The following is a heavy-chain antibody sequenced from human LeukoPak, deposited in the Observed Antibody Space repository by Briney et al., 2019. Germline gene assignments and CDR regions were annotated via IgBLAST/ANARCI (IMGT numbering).Heavy chain of an antibody. J-gene: IGHJ4*02. Sequence: GGSLRLSCAASGITFSSYGMHWVRQAPGKGLEWVAVISYDGSNKYYADSVKGRFTISRDNSKNTLYLQMNSLRAEDTAVYYCAKDGGRSFDYWGQGTLVTVSS. CDR1: GITFSSYG. CDR2: ISYDGSNK. V-gene: IGHV3-30*18. D-gene: IGHD3-16*01. CDR3: AKDGGRSFDY.